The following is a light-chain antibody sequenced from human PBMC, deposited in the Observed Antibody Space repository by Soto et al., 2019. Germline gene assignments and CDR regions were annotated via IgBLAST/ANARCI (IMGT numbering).Light chain of an antibody. V-gene: IGKV3-20*01. Sequence: EIVLTQSPGTLSLSPGERATLSCRASQSVSSYLAWYQQKPGQAPRLLIYGASSRATGIPDRFSGSGSGTDFTLTISRLEPEDFAVYYCQVYGSSPLTFGGGAKVEIK. CDR2: GAS. CDR1: QSVSSY. J-gene: IGKJ4*01. CDR3: QVYGSSPLT.